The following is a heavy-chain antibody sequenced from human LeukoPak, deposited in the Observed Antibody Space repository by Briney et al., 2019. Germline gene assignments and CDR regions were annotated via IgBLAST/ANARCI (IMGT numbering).Heavy chain of an antibody. J-gene: IGHJ3*01. CDR3: AKARTVFTDAFDV. CDR1: GFTFDDCD. CDR2: MSLNSANR. V-gene: IGHV3-9*01. Sequence: GRSLGLFCGASGFTFDDCDMQGVPRAPGKGLVEGIGMSLNSANRDYADSVRGRFTISRDNAKNSLYLQMSSLTPEDTAFYYCAKARTVFTDAFDVWGQGTMVTVSS. D-gene: IGHD1-14*01.